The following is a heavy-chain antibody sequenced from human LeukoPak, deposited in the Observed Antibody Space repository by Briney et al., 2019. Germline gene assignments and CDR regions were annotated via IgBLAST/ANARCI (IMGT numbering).Heavy chain of an antibody. CDR3: ARNGTNNYFDS. CDR1: GFSISSGYY. J-gene: IGHJ4*02. V-gene: IGHV4-38-2*01. D-gene: IGHD2-2*01. Sequence: SETLPHTRAVSGFSISSGYYWGWIRPPPGKGLEWIGSIYHSGSTHYNPSLKSRVTISVDTSKNQFSLKLSSVTAADTAVYYCARNGTNNYFDSWSQGNPVTVSS. CDR2: IYHSGST.